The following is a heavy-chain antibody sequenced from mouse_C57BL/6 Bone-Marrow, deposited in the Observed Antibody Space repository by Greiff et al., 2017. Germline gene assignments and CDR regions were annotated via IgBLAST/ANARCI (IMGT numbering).Heavy chain of an antibody. CDR2: ISYSGST. V-gene: IGHV3-1*01. J-gene: IGHJ1*03. D-gene: IGHD1-1*01. CDR3: AREGLYYYGSSYVWYFDV. Sequence: EVQRVESGPGMVKPSQSLSLTCTVTGYSITSGYDWHWIRHFPGNKLEWMGYISYSGSTNYNPSLKSRISITHDTSKNHFFLKLNSVTTEDTATYYWAREGLYYYGSSYVWYFDVWGTGTTVTVSS. CDR1: GYSITSGYD.